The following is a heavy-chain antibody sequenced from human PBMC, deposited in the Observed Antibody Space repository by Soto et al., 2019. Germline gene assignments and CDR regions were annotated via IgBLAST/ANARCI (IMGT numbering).Heavy chain of an antibody. J-gene: IGHJ4*02. CDR1: GFTFSNYW. V-gene: IGHV3-74*01. CDR3: VRDSHGDY. CDR2: IDHDGPT. Sequence: EVQLVESGGGLVQPGGSLRLSCAGSGFTFSNYWMHWVRQAPGKGLEWVSRIDHDGPTDYADSVRGRFTISRDNAEKTLYLQMHSLRPEDTAVYYCVRDSHGDYWGQGTLVTVSS.